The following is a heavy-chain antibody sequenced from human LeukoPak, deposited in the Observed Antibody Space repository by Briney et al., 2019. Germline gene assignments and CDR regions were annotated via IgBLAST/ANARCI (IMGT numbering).Heavy chain of an antibody. Sequence: GGSLRLSCAASGFTFSSYGMHWVRQAPGKGLEWGAVIWYDGSNKYYADSVKGRFTISRDNSKNTLYLQMNSLRAEDAAVYYCAKDPRGSYSRDYYYYMDVWGKGTTVTVSS. V-gene: IGHV3-33*06. J-gene: IGHJ6*03. CDR3: AKDPRGSYSRDYYYYMDV. CDR1: GFTFSSYG. D-gene: IGHD1-26*01. CDR2: IWYDGSNK.